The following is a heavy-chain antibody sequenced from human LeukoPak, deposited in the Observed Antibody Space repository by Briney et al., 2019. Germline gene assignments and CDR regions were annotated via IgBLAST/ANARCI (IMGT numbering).Heavy chain of an antibody. CDR2: IYHSGST. J-gene: IGHJ4*02. Sequence: PSETLSLTCTVSGYSISSGYYWGWIRQPPGKGLEWIGSIYHSGSTYYNPSLKSRVTISLDTSKNQFSLKVSSVTAADTAVYYCARVKRKYQLLKPLHETPSHYFDYWGQGTLVTVSS. CDR3: ARVKRKYQLLKPLHETPSHYFDY. V-gene: IGHV4-38-2*02. D-gene: IGHD2-2*01. CDR1: GYSISSGYY.